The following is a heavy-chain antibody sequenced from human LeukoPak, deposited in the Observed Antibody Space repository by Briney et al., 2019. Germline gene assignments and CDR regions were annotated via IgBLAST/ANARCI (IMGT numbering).Heavy chain of an antibody. V-gene: IGHV3-74*01. CDR1: GFTFSSYW. CDR2: INDDGRST. J-gene: IGHJ5*02. D-gene: IGHD2-2*01. Sequence: GGSLRLSCAASGFTFSSYWMHWVRQAPGKGLVGVSRINDDGRSTSYADSVKGRFTISRDNAKNTLYLQMNSLRAEDTAVYYCAKDERRDIVVVPAASLDPWGQGTLVTVSS. CDR3: AKDERRDIVVVPAASLDP.